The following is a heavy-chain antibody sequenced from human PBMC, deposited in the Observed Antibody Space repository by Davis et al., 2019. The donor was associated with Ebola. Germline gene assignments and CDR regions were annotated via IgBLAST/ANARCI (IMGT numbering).Heavy chain of an antibody. CDR2: IYYSGST. J-gene: IGHJ6*04. CDR1: GYSLSSDYY. CDR3: AKSGLSFGVVKYHYGMDV. Sequence: MPSETLSLTCTVSGYSLSSDYYWSWIRQPPGKGLEWIGYIYYSGSTNYNPSLKSRVTISVDTSKNRFSLKLSSVTAADTAVYYCAKSGLSFGVVKYHYGMDVWGKGTTVTVSS. D-gene: IGHD3-3*01. V-gene: IGHV4-61*01.